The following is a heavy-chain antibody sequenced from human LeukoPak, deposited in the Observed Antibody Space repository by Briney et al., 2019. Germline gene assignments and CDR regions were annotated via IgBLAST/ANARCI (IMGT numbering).Heavy chain of an antibody. V-gene: IGHV6-1*01. CDR3: ASVKGKVLDY. CDR2: TYYRSKWYN. Sequence: SQTLSLTCAISGDNVSSNSAAWNGIRQSPSRGLEWLGRTYYRSKWYNDYAVSVKSRITVNPDTSKNEFSLQLNSVTPEDTGVYYCASVKGKVLDYWGQGPLVTVSP. D-gene: IGHD1-1*01. J-gene: IGHJ4*02. CDR1: GDNVSSNSAA.